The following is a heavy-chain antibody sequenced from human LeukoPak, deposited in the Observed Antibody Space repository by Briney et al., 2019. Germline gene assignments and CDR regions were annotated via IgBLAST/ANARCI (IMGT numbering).Heavy chain of an antibody. CDR1: GYTFTGYY. J-gene: IGHJ6*03. V-gene: IGHV1-2*02. CDR3: AKPPPRSPVNYYYYYYMDA. D-gene: IGHD3-10*01. CDR2: INPDSGGT. Sequence: ASVKVSCKASGYTFTGYYMHWVRQAPGQGLEWMGWINPDSGGTNYAQKFQGRVTMTRDTSISTAYMELSRLLSGDTAVYYCAKPPPRSPVNYYYYYYMDAWGKGTTVTISS.